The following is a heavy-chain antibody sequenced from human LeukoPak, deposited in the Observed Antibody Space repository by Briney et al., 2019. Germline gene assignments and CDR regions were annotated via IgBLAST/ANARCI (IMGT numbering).Heavy chain of an antibody. J-gene: IGHJ6*02. CDR3: AKGGLLTGYNGYYYYYGMDV. D-gene: IGHD3-9*01. Sequence: PGGSLRLSCAASGFTFSSYAMSWVRQAPGKGLEWVSAISGNGGSTHYADSVKGRFTISRDNSKNTLYLQMNSLRAEDTAVYYCAKGGLLTGYNGYYYYYGMDVWGQGTTVTVSS. CDR1: GFTFSSYA. CDR2: ISGNGGST. V-gene: IGHV3-23*01.